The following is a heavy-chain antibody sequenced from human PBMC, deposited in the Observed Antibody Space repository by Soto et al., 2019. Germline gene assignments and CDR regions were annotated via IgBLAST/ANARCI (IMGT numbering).Heavy chain of an antibody. J-gene: IGHJ5*02. CDR3: ARVVTGTTYPPWFDP. Sequence: SETLSLTCTVSGGSISSGGYYWSWIRQHPGKGLEWIGYIYYSGSTYYNPSLKSRVTMSVDTSKNQFSLKLSSVTAADTAVYYCARVVTGTTYPPWFDPWGQGTLVTVSS. V-gene: IGHV4-31*03. D-gene: IGHD1-7*01. CDR2: IYYSGST. CDR1: GGSISSGGYY.